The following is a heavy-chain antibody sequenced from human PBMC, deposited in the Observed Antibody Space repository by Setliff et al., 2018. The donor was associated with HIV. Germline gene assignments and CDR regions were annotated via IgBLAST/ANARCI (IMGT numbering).Heavy chain of an antibody. CDR2: INPSGGST. V-gene: IGHV1-46*01. CDR3: ASGYYYDSPNPPFDI. Sequence: GASVKVSCKASGYTFTSYYMHWVRQAPGQGLEWMGIINPSGGSTSYAQKLQGRVTMTTDTSTSTAYMELRSLRSDDTAVYYCASGYYYDSPNPPFDIWGQGTMVTVSS. J-gene: IGHJ3*02. CDR1: GYTFTSYY. D-gene: IGHD3-22*01.